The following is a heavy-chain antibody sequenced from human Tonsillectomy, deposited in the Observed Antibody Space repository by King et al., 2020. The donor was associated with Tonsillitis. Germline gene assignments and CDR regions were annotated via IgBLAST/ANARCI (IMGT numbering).Heavy chain of an antibody. J-gene: IGHJ5*02. V-gene: IGHV1-2*02. CDR3: ARAQYQLFNPVTFPFCS. CDR2: INPKTGGT. D-gene: IGHD2-2*01. Sequence: QLVQSGAEVKKPGASVKVSCKASGYTFTDYFIHWVRQAPGQGLEWVGWINPKTGGTNYGKKFQGRVTMARDTSISTAYMDLRRLASDDTAVFFCARAQYQLFNPVTFPFCSWGPGTRVTVSS. CDR1: GYTFTDYF.